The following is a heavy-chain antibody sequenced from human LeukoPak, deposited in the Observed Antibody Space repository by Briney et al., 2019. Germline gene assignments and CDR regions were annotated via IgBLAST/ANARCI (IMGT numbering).Heavy chain of an antibody. Sequence: SETLSLTCAVYGVSFSGYYWSRIRQPPGKGLEWIGEINHSGSTNYNPSLKSRVTISVDTSKNQFSLRLSSVTAADTAVYYCARDGYGMTLDVWGQGTTVIVSS. CDR1: GVSFSGYY. CDR2: INHSGST. CDR3: ARDGYGMTLDV. J-gene: IGHJ6*02. D-gene: IGHD5-18*01. V-gene: IGHV4-34*01.